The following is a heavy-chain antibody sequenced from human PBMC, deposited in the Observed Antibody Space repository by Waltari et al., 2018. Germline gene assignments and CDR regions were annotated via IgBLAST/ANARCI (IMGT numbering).Heavy chain of an antibody. V-gene: IGHV1-18*04. Sequence: QVQLVQSGAEVTKPGASVKVSCRASGYTLTRNGISWVRQAPGKGLEWRGWVTTGTGKTDYAQKVQGRVTMSTDTSTSTVHMELWSLRVDDTAVYYCAREPLLLDYWGQGTLVTVSS. J-gene: IGHJ4*02. CDR1: GYTLTRNG. CDR2: VTTGTGKT. CDR3: AREPLLLDY.